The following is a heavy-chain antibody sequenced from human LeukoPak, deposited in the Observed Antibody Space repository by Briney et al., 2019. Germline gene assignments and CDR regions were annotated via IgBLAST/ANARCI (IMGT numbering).Heavy chain of an antibody. CDR1: GFTFSNYN. V-gene: IGHV3-21*01. D-gene: IGHD1-26*01. J-gene: IGHJ4*02. CDR2: LTSSSSYI. CDR3: VRDRFSGSYYGSDY. Sequence: GGSLRLSCAASGFTFSNYNMNWVRQAPGKGLEWVSSLTSSSSYIYYADSVKGRFTISRDDANNSLYLQLNSLGAEDTAVYYCVRDRFSGSYYGSDYWGQGTLVTVSS.